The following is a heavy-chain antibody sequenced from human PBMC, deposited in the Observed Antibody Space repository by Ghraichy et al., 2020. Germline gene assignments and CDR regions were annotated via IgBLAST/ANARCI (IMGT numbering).Heavy chain of an antibody. CDR2: IIPIFSTA. V-gene: IGHV1-69*13. J-gene: IGHJ4*02. CDR1: GGTFSSYA. D-gene: IGHD5-24*01. CDR3: ARVIGDGYNPEFGY. Sequence: SVKVSCKASGGTFSSYAISWVRQAPGQGLEWMGGIIPIFSTANYAQKFQGRVTITADESTSTAYMELSSLRSEDTAVYYCARVIGDGYNPEFGYWGQGTLVTVSS.